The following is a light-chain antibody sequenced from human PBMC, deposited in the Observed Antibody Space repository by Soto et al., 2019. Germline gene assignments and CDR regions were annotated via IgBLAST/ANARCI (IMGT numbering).Light chain of an antibody. V-gene: IGKV1-5*01. Sequence: DILMTQSPSTLSASVGDRVTITCRASQSISSWLAWYQQKPGKAPKLLIYDASSLESGVPSRFSGSGSGTEFPLTISSLQPDYFANYYCQQYNSYSWTFGQGTKVEIK. CDR2: DAS. CDR1: QSISSW. CDR3: QQYNSYSWT. J-gene: IGKJ1*01.